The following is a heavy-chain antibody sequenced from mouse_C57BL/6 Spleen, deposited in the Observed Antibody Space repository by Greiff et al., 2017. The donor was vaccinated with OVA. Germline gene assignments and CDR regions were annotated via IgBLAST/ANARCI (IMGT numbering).Heavy chain of an antibody. Sequence: QVQLQQSGPELVKPGASVQISCKASGYAFSSSWMNWVKQRPGKGLEWIGRIYPGDGDTNYNGKFKGKATLTADKSSSTAYMQLSSLTSEDSAVYFCARFDYGSNAMDYWGQGTSVTVSS. CDR3: ARFDYGSNAMDY. CDR2: IYPGDGDT. CDR1: GYAFSSSW. V-gene: IGHV1-82*01. D-gene: IGHD1-1*01. J-gene: IGHJ4*01.